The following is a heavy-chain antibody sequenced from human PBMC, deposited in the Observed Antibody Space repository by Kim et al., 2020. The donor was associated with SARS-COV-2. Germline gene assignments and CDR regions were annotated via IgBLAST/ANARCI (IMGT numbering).Heavy chain of an antibody. D-gene: IGHD3-10*01. CDR3: ARSISVEESPRIGVYF. J-gene: IGHJ1*01. CDR1: GFSLRNYL. V-gene: IGHV3-7*01. CDR2: LSHDGIGR. Sequence: GGSLRLSCAASGFSLRNYLMSWVRQAPGKGLQWVASLSHDGIGRFYVDSVKGRFTVSRDTAQNSLFLHMSSLRGDDSGGYYCARSISVEESPRIGVYF.